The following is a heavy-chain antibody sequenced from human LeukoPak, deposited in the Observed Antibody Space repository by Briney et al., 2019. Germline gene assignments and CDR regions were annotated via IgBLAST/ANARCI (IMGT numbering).Heavy chain of an antibody. CDR3: ARDFLDSGHGDWFDP. Sequence: PGGSPRLSCAASGFTFSSYSMNWVRQAPGKGLEWVSSISSSSSYIYYADSVKGRFTISRDNAKNSLYLQMNSLRAEDTAVYYCARDFLDSGHGDWFDPWGQGTLVTVSS. CDR2: ISSSSSYI. CDR1: GFTFSSYS. D-gene: IGHD5-12*01. J-gene: IGHJ5*02. V-gene: IGHV3-21*01.